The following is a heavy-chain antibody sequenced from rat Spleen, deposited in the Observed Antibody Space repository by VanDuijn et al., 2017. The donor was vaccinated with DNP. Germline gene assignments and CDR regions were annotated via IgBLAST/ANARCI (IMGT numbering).Heavy chain of an antibody. J-gene: IGHJ2*01. D-gene: IGHD1-7*01. CDR1: GFTFSDYY. CDR3: TRDGPPYYGVPFDY. V-gene: IGHV5-29*01. CDR2: ISHDGSST. Sequence: EVLLVESDGGLVQPGRSLKLSCAVSGFTFSDYYMAWVRQAPAKGLEWVATISHDGSSTYYRDSVKGRFTISRDNPKGTLYLQMTSLRSEDTATYYCTRDGPPYYGVPFDYWGQGVMVTVSS.